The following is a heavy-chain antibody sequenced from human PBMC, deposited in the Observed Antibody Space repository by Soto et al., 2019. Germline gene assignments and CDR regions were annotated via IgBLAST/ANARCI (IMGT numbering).Heavy chain of an antibody. J-gene: IGHJ6*02. Sequence: QVQLVQSGGEVKKPGASVKVSCKASGYTFTSYGMSWVRQAPGQGLEWMGWISTYNGNTKYAQKIQGRVTMTTDTSTSIAYIELRSLRSDDTAVYYCARDTHQYTGYDYNYYYYGMDVWGQGTTVTVSS. V-gene: IGHV1-18*01. CDR2: ISTYNGNT. D-gene: IGHD5-12*01. CDR1: GYTFTSYG. CDR3: ARDTHQYTGYDYNYYYYGMDV.